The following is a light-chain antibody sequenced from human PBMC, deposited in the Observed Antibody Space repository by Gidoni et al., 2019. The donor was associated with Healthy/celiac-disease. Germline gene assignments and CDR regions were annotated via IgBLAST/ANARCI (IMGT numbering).Light chain of an antibody. CDR3: QQYGSSPRT. Sequence: EIVLTQSPGTLSLSPGERATLSCRASQSVSSSYLAWYQQKPGQAPRLLIFGASSRATGIPDRFRCNGSGTGFTLTISRLEPEDFAVYYCQQYGSSPRTFGPGTKVDIK. J-gene: IGKJ3*01. CDR2: GAS. CDR1: QSVSSSY. V-gene: IGKV3-20*01.